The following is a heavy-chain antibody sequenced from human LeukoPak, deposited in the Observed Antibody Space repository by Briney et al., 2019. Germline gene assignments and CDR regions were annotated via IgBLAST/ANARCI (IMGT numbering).Heavy chain of an antibody. CDR3: ARQFWSGYYTRFDP. CDR1: GGTFSRYA. D-gene: IGHD3-3*02. J-gene: IGHJ5*02. Sequence: SVKVSCKASGGTFSRYAISLVRQAPGQGLEWMGGIIPIFGTANYAQKFQGRVTITADESTSTAYMELSSLRSEDTAVYYCARQFWSGYYTRFDPWGQGTLVTVSS. V-gene: IGHV1-69*13. CDR2: IIPIFGTA.